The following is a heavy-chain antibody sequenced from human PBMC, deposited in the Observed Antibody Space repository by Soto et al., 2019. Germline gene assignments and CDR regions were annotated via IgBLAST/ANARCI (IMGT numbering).Heavy chain of an antibody. D-gene: IGHD5-12*01. J-gene: IGHJ4*02. CDR3: ARLYGEMATINLHFDY. CDR1: GESISGTIYY. CDR2: IHYSGST. V-gene: IGHV4-39*02. Sequence: PSETLSLTCIVSGESISGTIYYWGWIRQPPGKGLEWIGSIHYSGSTYYNPSLKSRVTISVDTSKNHFSLKLSSVTAADTAVYYCARLYGEMATINLHFDYWGQGTLVTVSS.